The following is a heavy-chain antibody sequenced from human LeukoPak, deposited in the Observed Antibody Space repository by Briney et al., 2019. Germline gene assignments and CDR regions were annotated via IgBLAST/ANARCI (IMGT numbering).Heavy chain of an antibody. D-gene: IGHD2-2*01. CDR1: GGTFSSYA. V-gene: IGHV1-69*13. J-gene: IGHJ6*03. CDR2: IIPIFGTA. Sequence: SVKVSCKASGGTFSSYAISWVRQAPGQGLEWMGGIIPIFGTANYAQKFQGRVTITADESTSTAYMELSSLRSEDTAVYYCAREGQVPAATPPRYYYYMDVWGKGTTVTVSS. CDR3: AREGQVPAATPPRYYYYMDV.